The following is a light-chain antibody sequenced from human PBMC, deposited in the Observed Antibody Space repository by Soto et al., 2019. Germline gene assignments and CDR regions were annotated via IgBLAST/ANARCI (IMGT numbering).Light chain of an antibody. Sequence: EIVLTQSPGTLSLSPGERATLSCRASQSVSSSYLAWYQQKPGQAPRLLIYGASSRDTGIPDRFSGSGSETDYTLPLSRLEPEDFAVYYCQQYGSAPGTFGQGTKVEIK. V-gene: IGKV3-20*01. J-gene: IGKJ1*01. CDR3: QQYGSAPGT. CDR2: GAS. CDR1: QSVSSSY.